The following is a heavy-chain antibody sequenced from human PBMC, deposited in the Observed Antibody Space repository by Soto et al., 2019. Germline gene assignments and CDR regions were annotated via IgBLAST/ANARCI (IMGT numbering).Heavy chain of an antibody. Sequence: LRLSCAASGFTFSSYAMSWVRQAPGKGLEWVSAIIGSGGSTYYADSVKGRFTISRDNSKNTLYLQMNSLRAEDTAVYYCAKDYYDILTGSHFDYWGQGTLVTVSS. V-gene: IGHV3-23*01. CDR1: GFTFSSYA. CDR3: AKDYYDILTGSHFDY. J-gene: IGHJ4*02. CDR2: IIGSGGST. D-gene: IGHD3-9*01.